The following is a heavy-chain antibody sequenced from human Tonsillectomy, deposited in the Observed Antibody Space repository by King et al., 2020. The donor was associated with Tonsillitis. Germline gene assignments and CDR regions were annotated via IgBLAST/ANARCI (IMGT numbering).Heavy chain of an antibody. CDR2: ISYDGSNK. J-gene: IGHJ4*02. Sequence: VQLVESGGGVVQPGRSLRLSCAASGFTFSSYGMHWVRQAPGKGLEWVAVISYDGSNKYYADSVKGRFTISRDNSKNTLYLQMNRLRAEDTAVYYCAKNYGDYVSPYDYWGQGTLVTVSS. D-gene: IGHD4-17*01. CDR3: AKNYGDYVSPYDY. CDR1: GFTFSSYG. V-gene: IGHV3-30*18.